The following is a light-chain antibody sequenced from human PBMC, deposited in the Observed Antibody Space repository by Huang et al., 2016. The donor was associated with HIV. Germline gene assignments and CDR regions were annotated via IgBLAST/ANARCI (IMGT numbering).Light chain of an antibody. V-gene: IGKV3-15*01. Sequence: ATLSCRASQSVSSNLAWYQQKPGQAPRLRIYGASTRATGIPARFSGSGSGTEFTLTIGSLQSEDFALYYCQQYNNWPFTFGPGTKVDIK. J-gene: IGKJ3*01. CDR2: GAS. CDR1: QSVSSN. CDR3: QQYNNWPFT.